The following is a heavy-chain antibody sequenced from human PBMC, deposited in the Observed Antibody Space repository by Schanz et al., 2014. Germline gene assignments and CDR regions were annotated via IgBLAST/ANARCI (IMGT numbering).Heavy chain of an antibody. Sequence: EVQLVESGGGLIQPGGSLRLSCAVSGFTVNTNYMSWVRQAPGKGLEWISSMYINSGSTQYADSVKGRFIISRDSSKNTLFLQMNSLRAEGTAVYFFARDGGRDGYNLAFDVWGQGTLVTVSS. V-gene: IGHV3-53*01. CDR2: MYINSGST. CDR3: ARDGGRDGYNLAFDV. J-gene: IGHJ3*01. D-gene: IGHD5-12*01. CDR1: GFTVNTNY.